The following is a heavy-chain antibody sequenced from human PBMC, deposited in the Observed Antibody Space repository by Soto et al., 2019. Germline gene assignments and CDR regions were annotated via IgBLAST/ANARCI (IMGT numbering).Heavy chain of an antibody. Sequence: QVHLVQSGAEVKEPGASVRISCEASGYAFTSHTIHWARQAPGQGLEWMGWIFISHGSPRYAPQFQGRISFGRDTSGTRAYMELASLRFEDTAGYYCAREAEDGVPGDYWGQGALVVVSS. V-gene: IGHV1-3*04. D-gene: IGHD2-8*01. CDR3: AREAEDGVPGDY. CDR2: IFISHGSP. J-gene: IGHJ4*02. CDR1: GYAFTSHT.